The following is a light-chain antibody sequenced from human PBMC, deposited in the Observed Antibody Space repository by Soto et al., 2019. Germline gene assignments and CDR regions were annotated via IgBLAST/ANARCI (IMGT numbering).Light chain of an antibody. CDR1: SSDLGAGFD. CDR2: GNI. Sequence: QAVLTQPPSVSGAPGQRVTISCTGTSSDLGAGFDVHWYQQLPGTAPKLLIYGNINRPSGVPDRFSGSKSGTSASLVITGLQAEDEADYYCLAYDTSLSGGVVFGAGTKVTVL. V-gene: IGLV1-40*01. CDR3: LAYDTSLSGGVV. J-gene: IGLJ2*01.